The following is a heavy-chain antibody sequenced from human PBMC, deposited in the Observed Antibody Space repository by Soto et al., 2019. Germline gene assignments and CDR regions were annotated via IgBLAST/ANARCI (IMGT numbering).Heavy chain of an antibody. CDR1: GYTFTGYY. D-gene: IGHD6-19*01. V-gene: IGHV1-2*04. J-gene: IGHJ4*02. Sequence: ASVKVSCKASGYTFTGYYMHWVRQAPGQGLEWMGWINPNSGGTNYAQKFQGWVTMTRDTSISTAYMELSRLRSDDTAVYYCARDGHSCGSELDDWGQGTRVTVSS. CDR2: INPNSGGT. CDR3: ARDGHSCGSELDD.